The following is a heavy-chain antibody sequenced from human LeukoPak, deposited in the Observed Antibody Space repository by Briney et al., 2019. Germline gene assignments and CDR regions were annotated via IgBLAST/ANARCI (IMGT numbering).Heavy chain of an antibody. CDR3: ARGMQQLYHFDS. CDR2: IYYSGST. V-gene: IGHV4-31*03. J-gene: IGHJ4*02. CDR1: GGSISSGGYY. D-gene: IGHD6-13*01. Sequence: SQTLSLTCTVSGGSISSGGYYWSWIRQHPGKGLEWIGYIYYSGSTYYNPSLKSRVTISVDTSKNQFSLKLNSVTAADTAVYYCARGMQQLYHFDSWGRGTLVTVSS.